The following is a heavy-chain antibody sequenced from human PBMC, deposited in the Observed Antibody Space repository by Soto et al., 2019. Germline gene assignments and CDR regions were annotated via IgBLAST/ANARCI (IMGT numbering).Heavy chain of an antibody. D-gene: IGHD4-17*01. CDR2: INDSGTT. J-gene: IGHJ2*01. CDR3: ARGNFYGLYFDL. CDR1: VGAFSGYS. Sequence: QVQLQQWGTGLLKPAETLSLTCAVYVGAFSGYSWTWIRQSPGKGLECIGEINDSGTTHYNPSLKSRVTLSVDLTKKQAFLNLRSVTAADTAVYYCARGNFYGLYFDLWGRGTLVTVSS. V-gene: IGHV4-34*01.